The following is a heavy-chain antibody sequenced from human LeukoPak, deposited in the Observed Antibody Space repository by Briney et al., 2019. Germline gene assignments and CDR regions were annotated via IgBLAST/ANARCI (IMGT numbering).Heavy chain of an antibody. V-gene: IGHV3-7*01. Sequence: GGSLRLSCAASGFTFSSYWMSWVRQAPGKGLEWVANIKQDGSEKYYVDSVKGRFTISRDNAKNSLYLQMNSLRAEDTAVYYCARWEGGSYYDFDYWGQGTLVTVSS. D-gene: IGHD1-26*01. CDR1: GFTFSSYW. CDR3: ARWEGGSYYDFDY. CDR2: IKQDGSEK. J-gene: IGHJ4*02.